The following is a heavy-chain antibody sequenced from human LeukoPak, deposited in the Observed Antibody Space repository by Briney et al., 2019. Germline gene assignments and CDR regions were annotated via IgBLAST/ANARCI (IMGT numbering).Heavy chain of an antibody. J-gene: IGHJ4*02. V-gene: IGHV3-11*04. D-gene: IGHD4-17*01. Sequence: GGSLRLSCAASGFTFSDYYMSWIRQAPGKGLGWVSYISSSGSTIYYADSVKGRFTISRDNAKNSLYLQMNSLRAEDSAVYYCARPYGDYYFDYWGQGTLVTVSS. CDR1: GFTFSDYY. CDR3: ARPYGDYYFDY. CDR2: ISSSGSTI.